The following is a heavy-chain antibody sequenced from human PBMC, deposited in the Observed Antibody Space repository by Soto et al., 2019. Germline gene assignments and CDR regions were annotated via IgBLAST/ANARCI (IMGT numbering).Heavy chain of an antibody. Sequence: EVQLLESGGGLVQPGGSLRLSCAASGFTFSSYAMSWVRQAPGEGLEWVSGISVSGAGTYYADSVKGRFTISRDNSKNTLYLQMNSLRAEDTAVYYCAKGFQSAGGDCDRGCDSWGQGTLVTVSS. V-gene: IGHV3-23*01. CDR3: AKGFQSAGGDCDRGCDS. CDR1: GFTFSSYA. D-gene: IGHD2-21*01. J-gene: IGHJ4*02. CDR2: ISVSGAGT.